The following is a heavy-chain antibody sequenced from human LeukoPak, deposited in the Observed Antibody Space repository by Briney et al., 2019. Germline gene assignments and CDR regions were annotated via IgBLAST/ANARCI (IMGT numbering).Heavy chain of an antibody. J-gene: IGHJ4*02. CDR2: INPNSGGT. D-gene: IGHD3-10*01. Sequence: GASVKVSCKASGYIFTGYYMHWVRQAPGQGLEWMGRINPNSGGTNYAQKFQGRVTMTWDTSISTVYMELSRLRSDDTAVYYCARTMVRGDRDYWGQGTLSPSPQ. CDR1: GYIFTGYY. CDR3: ARTMVRGDRDY. V-gene: IGHV1-2*06.